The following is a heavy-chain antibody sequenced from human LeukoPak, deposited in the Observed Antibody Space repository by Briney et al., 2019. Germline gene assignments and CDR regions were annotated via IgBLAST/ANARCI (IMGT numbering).Heavy chain of an antibody. CDR3: AREVISIAAATLDY. D-gene: IGHD6-13*01. CDR1: GGSISSGGYY. V-gene: IGHV4-30-2*01. Sequence: SQTLSLTCTVSGGSISSGGYYWSWIRQPPGKGLEWIGYIYHSGSTYYNPSLKSRVTISVDTSKNQFSLKLSSVTAADTAVYYCAREVISIAAATLDYWGQGTLVTVSS. J-gene: IGHJ4*02. CDR2: IYHSGST.